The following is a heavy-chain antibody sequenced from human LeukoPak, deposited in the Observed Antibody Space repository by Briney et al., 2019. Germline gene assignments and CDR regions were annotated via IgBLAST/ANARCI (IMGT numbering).Heavy chain of an antibody. CDR3: ARGNRGYSGYDFTY. D-gene: IGHD5-12*01. CDR1: GYTFTSYD. V-gene: IGHV1-8*01. Sequence: GASVKVSCKASGYTFTSYDIKWVRQATGQGLEWMGWMNPNSGNTGYAQKFLGRVTMTRNTSISTAYMELSSLRSEDTAVYYCARGNRGYSGYDFTYWGQGTLVTVSS. CDR2: MNPNSGNT. J-gene: IGHJ4*02.